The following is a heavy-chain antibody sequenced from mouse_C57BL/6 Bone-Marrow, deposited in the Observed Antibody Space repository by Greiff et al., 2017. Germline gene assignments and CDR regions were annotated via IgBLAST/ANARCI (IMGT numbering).Heavy chain of an antibody. CDR2: ISDGGSYT. CDR1: GFTFSSYA. Sequence: EVMLVESGGGLVKPGGSLKLSCAASGFTFSSYAMSWVRQTPEKRLEWVATISDGGSYTYYPDNVKGRFTISRDNAKTNLYLQMSHLTSEDTAMYYCARDEGNYAMDYWGQGTSVTVSS. V-gene: IGHV5-4*01. J-gene: IGHJ4*01. CDR3: ARDEGNYAMDY.